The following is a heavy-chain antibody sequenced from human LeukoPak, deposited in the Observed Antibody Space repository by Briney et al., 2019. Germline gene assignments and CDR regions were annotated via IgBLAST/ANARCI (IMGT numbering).Heavy chain of an antibody. CDR3: ARDYPADY. V-gene: IGHV3-30-3*01. CDR1: GFTFSSYP. Sequence: GGSLRLSCAASGFTFSSYPMHWVRQAPDKGLEWVALISSDGSDKKYADSVKGRFTISRDNSKNTLYLQMHSLGVEDTAVYYCARDYPADYWGQGTLVTVSS. CDR2: ISSDGSDK. J-gene: IGHJ4*02.